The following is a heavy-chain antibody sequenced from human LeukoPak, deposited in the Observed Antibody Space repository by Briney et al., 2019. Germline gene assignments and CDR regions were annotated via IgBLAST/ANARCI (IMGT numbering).Heavy chain of an antibody. J-gene: IGHJ4*02. Sequence: GGSLRLSCAASGFTFSSYGMHWVRQAPGKGLEGVAFIRYVGSNKYYADSVKGRFTISRDNSKNTLYLQMNSLRAEDTAVYYSDYGSGKTADYWGQGTLVTVSS. CDR3: DYGSGKTADY. V-gene: IGHV3-30*02. CDR1: GFTFSSYG. D-gene: IGHD3-10*01. CDR2: IRYVGSNK.